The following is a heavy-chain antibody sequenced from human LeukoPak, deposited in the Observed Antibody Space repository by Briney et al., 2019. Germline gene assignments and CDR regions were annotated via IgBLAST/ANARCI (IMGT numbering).Heavy chain of an antibody. D-gene: IGHD2-2*01. V-gene: IGHV5-51*01. Sequence: GESLKISCKGSGYVFDNHWIGWVRQMPGKGLEWMGIIYPIDSDARYSPSFQGQLTFSVDQSIGTAYLQWNSLKASDTAMYYCARHQGHLVSQAFDHWGQGTLVTVSS. J-gene: IGHJ4*02. CDR2: IYPIDSDA. CDR3: ARHQGHLVSQAFDH. CDR1: GYVFDNHW.